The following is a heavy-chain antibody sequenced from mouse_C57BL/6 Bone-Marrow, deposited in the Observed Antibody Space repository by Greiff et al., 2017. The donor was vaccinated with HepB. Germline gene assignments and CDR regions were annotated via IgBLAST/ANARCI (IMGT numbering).Heavy chain of an antibody. Sequence: QVQLKQPGAELVRPGTSVKVSCKASGYAFTNYLIEWVKQRPGQGLEWIGVINPGSGGTNYNEKFKGKATLTADKSSSTAYMELSSLTSEDSAVYFCACDYDFFFAYGGQGTLVTVSA. J-gene: IGHJ3*01. CDR2: INPGSGGT. CDR1: GYAFTNYL. CDR3: ACDYDFFFAY. V-gene: IGHV1-54*01. D-gene: IGHD2-4*01.